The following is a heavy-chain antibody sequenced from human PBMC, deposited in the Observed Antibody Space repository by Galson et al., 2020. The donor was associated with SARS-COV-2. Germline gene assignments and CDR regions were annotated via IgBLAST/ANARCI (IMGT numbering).Heavy chain of an antibody. Sequence: GGSLRLSCAASGFTFSSDWMHWVRQAPGKGLVWVSRINSDGSRISYADSVKGRFTISRDNAKNTLYLQMNSLRAEDTAIYYCARAISMIVVGSDMDVWGQGTTVTVSS. D-gene: IGHD3-22*01. CDR3: ARAISMIVVGSDMDV. CDR1: GFTFSSDW. V-gene: IGHV3-74*01. J-gene: IGHJ6*02. CDR2: INSDGSRI.